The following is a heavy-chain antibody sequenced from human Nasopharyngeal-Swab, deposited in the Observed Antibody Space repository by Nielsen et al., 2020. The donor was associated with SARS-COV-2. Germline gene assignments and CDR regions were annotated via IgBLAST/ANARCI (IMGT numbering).Heavy chain of an antibody. V-gene: IGHV6-1*01. J-gene: IGHJ4*02. CDR1: GASVSSNSAA. CDR2: TYYRSKWYN. CDR3: ARVIYGGGRMQFDY. Sequence: LRLSCAISGASVSSNSAAWNWIRQSPSRGLEWLGRTYYRSKWYNDYAVSVKSRITINPDTSKNQFSLQLNSVTPEDTAVYYCARVIYGGGRMQFDYWGQGTLVTVSS. D-gene: IGHD4-23*01.